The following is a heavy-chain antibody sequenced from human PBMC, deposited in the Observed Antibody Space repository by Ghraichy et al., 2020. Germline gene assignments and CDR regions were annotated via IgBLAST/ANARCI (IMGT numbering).Heavy chain of an antibody. CDR3: ARRSRAGSYYSDAFDI. CDR1: GGSISSSSYY. CDR2: IYYSGST. Sequence: SETLSLTCTVSGGSISSSSYYWGWIRQPPGKGLEWIGSIYYSGSTYYNPSLKSRVTISVDTSKNQFSLKLSSVTAADTAVYYCARRSRAGSYYSDAFDIWGQGTMVTVSS. D-gene: IGHD3-10*01. J-gene: IGHJ3*02. V-gene: IGHV4-39*01.